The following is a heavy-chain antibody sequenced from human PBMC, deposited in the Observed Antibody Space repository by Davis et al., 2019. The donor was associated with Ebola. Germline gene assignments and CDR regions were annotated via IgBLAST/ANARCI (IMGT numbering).Heavy chain of an antibody. V-gene: IGHV3-30-3*01. D-gene: IGHD3-22*01. J-gene: IGHJ3*02. CDR1: CFTLSNYA. CDR2: ISYDGSAE. CDR3: ARTYYFDDSGYRNAFDI. Sequence: GESLNISCVASCFTLSNYAMHWLRPAPRKGLEWGAVISYDGSAEYYPDSVKGRFIISRDNSKNTLYLQMNSLRAEDTAVYYCARTYYFDDSGYRNAFDIWGQGTMVTISS.